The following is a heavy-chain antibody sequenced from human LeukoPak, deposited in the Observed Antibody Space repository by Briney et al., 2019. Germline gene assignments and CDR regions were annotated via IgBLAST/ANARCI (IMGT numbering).Heavy chain of an antibody. V-gene: IGHV1-8*03. J-gene: IGHJ4*02. CDR1: GYTFTTYD. D-gene: IGHD6-25*01. CDR3: ATGGIAAAPPEY. CDR2: MDPNNEKT. Sequence: ASVKVSCKASGYTFTTYDINWVGQATGQGREGMGWMDPNNEKTGFAQKFQGRVTITRNTSIRTAYMELSSLTSEDTAVYYCATGGIAAAPPEYWGQGTLVPVSS.